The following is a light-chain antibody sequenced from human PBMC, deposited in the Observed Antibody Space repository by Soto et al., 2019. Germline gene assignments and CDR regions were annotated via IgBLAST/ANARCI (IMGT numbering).Light chain of an antibody. CDR3: ISSTSINTLLL. Sequence: QSALTQPSSASGSPGESVTMSCTGTSRDVGAYVYVSWFQQHPGKAPKLLIYEVTKRPSGVPDRFSGSRSGNTASLTVSGLQVEDEADYYCISSTSINTLLLFGGGTKLTVL. CDR1: SRDVGAYVY. CDR2: EVT. V-gene: IGLV2-8*01. J-gene: IGLJ2*01.